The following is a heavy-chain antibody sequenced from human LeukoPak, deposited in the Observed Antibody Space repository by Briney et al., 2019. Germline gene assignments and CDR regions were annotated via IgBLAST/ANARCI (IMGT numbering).Heavy chain of an antibody. D-gene: IGHD3-3*01. J-gene: IGHJ5*02. CDR3: ARDLGQFLRFLEWANWFDP. CDR2: IYHSGST. CDR1: GGSISSSNW. V-gene: IGHV4-4*02. Sequence: SGTLSLTCAVSGGSISSSNWWSWVRQPPGKGLEWIGEIYHSGSTNYNPSLKSRVAISVDTSKNQFSLKLSSVTAADTAVYYCARDLGQFLRFLEWANWFDPWGQGTLVTVSS.